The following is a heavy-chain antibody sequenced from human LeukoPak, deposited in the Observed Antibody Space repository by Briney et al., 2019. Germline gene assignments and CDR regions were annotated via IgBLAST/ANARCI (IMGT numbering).Heavy chain of an antibody. CDR1: GFTFSSYW. Sequence: GGSLRLSCAASGFTFSSYWMSWVRQAPGKGLEWVANIKQDGSEKYYVDSVKGRFTISRDNAKNSLYLQMNSLRAEDTAVYYCARGDYDSSGYLRLYYFDYWGQGTLVTVSS. D-gene: IGHD3-22*01. V-gene: IGHV3-7*01. CDR2: IKQDGSEK. CDR3: ARGDYDSSGYLRLYYFDY. J-gene: IGHJ4*02.